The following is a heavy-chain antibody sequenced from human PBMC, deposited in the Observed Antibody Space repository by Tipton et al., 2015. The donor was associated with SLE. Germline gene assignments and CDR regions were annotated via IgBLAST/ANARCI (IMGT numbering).Heavy chain of an antibody. CDR2: IKANSDGGTV. Sequence: SLRLSCAASGFTFNNAWMSWVRQAPGKGLEWVGRIKANSDGGTVDYAAPVKGRFTISRDDSKNTLYLQMDSLKTEDTGVYCCLGRYLNYWGQGTLVTVSS. CDR1: GFTFNNAW. D-gene: IGHD3-9*01. CDR3: LGRYLNY. J-gene: IGHJ4*02. V-gene: IGHV3-15*01.